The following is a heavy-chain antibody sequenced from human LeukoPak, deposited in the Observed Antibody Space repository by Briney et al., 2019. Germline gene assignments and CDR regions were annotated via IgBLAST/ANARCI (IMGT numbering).Heavy chain of an antibody. D-gene: IGHD3-3*01. CDR2: INHSGST. J-gene: IGHJ4*02. CDR3: ARHSTFFGVVIIKGRVRGPFDY. CDR1: GGSISSGDYY. V-gene: IGHV4-39*01. Sequence: ASETLSLTCTVSGGSISSGDYYWSWIRQPPGKGLEWIGEINHSGSTNYNPSRKSRVTISVDTSKNQFSLKLSSVTAADTAVYYCARHSTFFGVVIIKGRVRGPFDYWGQGTLVTVSS.